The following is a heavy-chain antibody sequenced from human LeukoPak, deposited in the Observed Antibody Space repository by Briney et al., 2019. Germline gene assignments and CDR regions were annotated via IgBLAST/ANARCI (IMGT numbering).Heavy chain of an antibody. Sequence: SETLSLTCTVSGGSISSSSYYWGWIRQPPGKGLEWIGSIYYSGSTYYNPSLKSRVTISVDTSKNQFSLKLSSVTAADTAVYYCARHRVRHISSSHPFDPWGQGTLVTVSS. CDR2: IYYSGST. CDR1: GGSISSSSYY. V-gene: IGHV4-39*01. D-gene: IGHD6-13*01. CDR3: ARHRVRHISSSHPFDP. J-gene: IGHJ5*02.